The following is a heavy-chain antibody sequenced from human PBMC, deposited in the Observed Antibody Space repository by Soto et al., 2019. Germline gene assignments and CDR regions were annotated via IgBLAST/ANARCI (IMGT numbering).Heavy chain of an antibody. J-gene: IGHJ6*02. CDR2: NSGSGGST. CDR1: GFTFSSYA. CDR3: ATSLRLRFLEWSSLYYYYGMDV. D-gene: IGHD3-3*01. Sequence: GGSLRLSCAASGFTFSSYAMSWVRQAPGKGLEWVSANSGSGGSTYYADSVKGRFTISRDNSKNTLYLQMNSLRAEDTAVYYCATSLRLRFLEWSSLYYYYGMDVWGQGTTVTVSS. V-gene: IGHV3-23*01.